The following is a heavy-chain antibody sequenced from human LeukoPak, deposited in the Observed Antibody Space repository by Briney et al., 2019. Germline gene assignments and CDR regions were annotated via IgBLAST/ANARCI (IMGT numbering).Heavy chain of an antibody. CDR3: AGVHCGRVENDY. Sequence: GGSLRLSCAVSGFTFSDYSMSWIRQAPGKGLEWISDISDTAKTIHYADSVRGRFTISRDNAKNSLYLQMNSLRDEDTAVYYCAGVHCGRVENDYWGQGTLVTVSS. CDR2: ISDTAKTI. J-gene: IGHJ4*02. V-gene: IGHV3-11*04. CDR1: GFTFSDYS. D-gene: IGHD2-21*01.